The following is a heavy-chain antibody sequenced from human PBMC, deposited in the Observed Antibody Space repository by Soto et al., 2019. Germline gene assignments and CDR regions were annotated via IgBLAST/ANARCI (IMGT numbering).Heavy chain of an antibody. J-gene: IGHJ6*02. CDR3: ARDGLVWGGSGIDYYYGMDV. V-gene: IGHV1-3*01. CDR2: INAGNGNT. D-gene: IGHD3-16*01. CDR1: GYTFTSYA. Sequence: ASVKVSCKASGYTFTSYAMHWVRQAPGQRLEWMGWINAGNGNTKYSQKFQGRVTMTTDTSTSTVYMDLRSLRSDDTAVYYCARDGLVWGGSGIDYYYGMDVWGQGTTVTVSS.